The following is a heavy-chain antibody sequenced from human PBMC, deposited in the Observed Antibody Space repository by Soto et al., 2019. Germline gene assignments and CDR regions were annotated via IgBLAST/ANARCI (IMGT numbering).Heavy chain of an antibody. CDR2: IYYSGST. CDR1: GGSISSGGYY. D-gene: IGHD2-15*01. V-gene: IGHV4-31*03. CDR3: AGVRVVAANYDY. Sequence: QVQLQESGPGLVKPSQTLSLTCTVSGGSISSGGYYWSWIRQHPGKGLEWIGYIYYSGSTYYNPSLKSRVTISVDTSKNQFSLKLSSVNDADTAVYYCAGVRVVAANYDYWGQGTLVTVSS. J-gene: IGHJ4*02.